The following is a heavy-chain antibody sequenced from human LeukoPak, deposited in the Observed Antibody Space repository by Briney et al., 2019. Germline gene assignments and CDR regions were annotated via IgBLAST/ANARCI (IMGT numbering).Heavy chain of an antibody. Sequence: GGSLRLTCAASGFTFSNFWMHWVRQAPGKGLEWVAVISYDGSNKYYADSVKGRFTISRDNSKNTLYLQMNSLRAEDTAVYYCARDNAAYYDSSGLFDYWGQGTLVTVSS. CDR2: ISYDGSNK. J-gene: IGHJ4*02. V-gene: IGHV3-30-3*01. CDR1: GFTFSNFW. CDR3: ARDNAAYYDSSGLFDY. D-gene: IGHD3-22*01.